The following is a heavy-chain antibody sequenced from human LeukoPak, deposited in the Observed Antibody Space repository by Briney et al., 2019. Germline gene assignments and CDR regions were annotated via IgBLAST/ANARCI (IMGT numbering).Heavy chain of an antibody. D-gene: IGHD5-24*01. CDR2: MSASGGSI. Sequence: PGGSLRLSCAASGFTFSSYAMSWVRQAPGKGLEWVSSMSASGGSIYYADSVKGRFTISRDNSKNMLYLQMNSLRAEDTAVYYCAKSDDYNDRYYFVSWGQGTLVTVSS. V-gene: IGHV3-23*01. CDR1: GFTFSSYA. CDR3: AKSDDYNDRYYFVS. J-gene: IGHJ4*02.